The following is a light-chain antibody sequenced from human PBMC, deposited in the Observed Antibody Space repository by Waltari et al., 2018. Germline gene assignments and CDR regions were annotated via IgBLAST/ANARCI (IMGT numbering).Light chain of an antibody. CDR2: STS. V-gene: IGKV3-20*01. CDR1: PRVTSIP. J-gene: IGKJ4*02. CDR3: EQYDGSAVT. Sequence: TGLKPSPDTPSLSSGERATLSCRASPRVTSIPLAWYQQKPDQAPGPLFYSTSSSATDFCDRWSGSGSGTDFTLAINGLGPDDSAVYHCEQYDGSAVTFGGGTRVEIK.